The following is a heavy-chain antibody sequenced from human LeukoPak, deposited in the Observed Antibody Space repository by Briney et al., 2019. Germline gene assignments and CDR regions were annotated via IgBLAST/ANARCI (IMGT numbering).Heavy chain of an antibody. CDR2: ISNDGSNK. CDR3: ASSPRNVANGGYEGGSFDP. D-gene: IGHD5-12*01. V-gene: IGHV3-30-3*01. J-gene: IGHJ5*02. Sequence: GRSLRLSCAASGFTFSSYAMHWVRQAPGKGLDCVAVISNDGSNKYYAESVKGRFTISRDNSKNMLYLQMNSLRAEDTAVYYCASSPRNVANGGYEGGSFDPWGQGTLVIVSS. CDR1: GFTFSSYA.